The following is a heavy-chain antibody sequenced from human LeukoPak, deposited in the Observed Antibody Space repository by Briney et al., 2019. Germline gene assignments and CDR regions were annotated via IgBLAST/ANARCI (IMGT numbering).Heavy chain of an antibody. CDR3: ARGVVSGRFGDYYYYMDV. D-gene: IGHD3-16*01. J-gene: IGHJ6*03. V-gene: IGHV4-34*01. Sequence: SETLSLTCAVSGGSFSGHYWTWIRQPPGKGLQWIGDVNDRGSANYNPSLKSRLTISEDKSKNQFSLRLPSVTAADTAVYYCARGVVSGRFGDYYYYMDVWGRGTTVTVSS. CDR2: VNDRGSA. CDR1: GGSFSGHY.